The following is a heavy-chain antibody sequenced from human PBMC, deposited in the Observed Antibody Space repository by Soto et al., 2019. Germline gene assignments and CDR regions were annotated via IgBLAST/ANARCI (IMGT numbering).Heavy chain of an antibody. CDR2: VSSTGST. V-gene: IGHV4-4*07. J-gene: IGHJ5*02. D-gene: IGHD6-13*01. CDR1: GGSISNYY. Sequence: WETLALTCTVSGGSISNYYCSWIRQPAEKRLEWIGCVSSTGSTYYNPSLKSRVTISVDTSKNQISLNLTSVTAADTAVYYCARGVPAAGTDWFDPWGQGTLVTVSS. CDR3: ARGVPAAGTDWFDP.